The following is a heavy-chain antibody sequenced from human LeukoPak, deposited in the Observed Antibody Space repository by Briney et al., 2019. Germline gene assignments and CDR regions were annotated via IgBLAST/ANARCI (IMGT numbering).Heavy chain of an antibody. CDR3: AKDLGRSGWSDFDY. D-gene: IGHD6-19*01. Sequence: GGSLRLSCAASGFTFNTYAMSWVRQAPGKGLEWVSTISGNGGSTYYADSVKGRFTISRDNSKNTLYLQMNSLRAEDTAVYYCAKDLGRSGWSDFDYWGQGTLVTVSS. CDR2: ISGNGGST. V-gene: IGHV3-23*01. J-gene: IGHJ4*02. CDR1: GFTFNTYA.